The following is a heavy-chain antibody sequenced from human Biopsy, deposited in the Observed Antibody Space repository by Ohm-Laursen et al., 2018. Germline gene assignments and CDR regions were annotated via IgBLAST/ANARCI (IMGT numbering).Heavy chain of an antibody. V-gene: IGHV4-4*07. CDR3: ARERDRRGWFDP. J-gene: IGHJ5*02. CDR2: IYTSGIT. D-gene: IGHD1-14*01. Sequence: SETLSLTCGVSGFSISSGFHWAWTRQPAREGLEWIGQIYTSGITNYTPSLKSRVTMSDDTSKNKFSLRVSAATAADTAGYYCARERDRRGWFDPWGQGTLVTVSS. CDR1: GFSISSGFH.